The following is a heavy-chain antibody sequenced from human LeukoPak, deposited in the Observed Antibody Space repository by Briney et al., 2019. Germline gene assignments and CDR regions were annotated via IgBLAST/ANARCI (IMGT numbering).Heavy chain of an antibody. V-gene: IGHV3-21*01. D-gene: IGHD6-13*01. CDR2: ISGSSYYI. Sequence: GGSLRLSCAASGFIFSKYWIHWVRQVPGKGLEWVSSISGSSYYIYYADSVRGRFTISRDNAKNSVYLQMNSLRAEDTAVYYCARLQPYSSPDYWGQGTLVTVSS. CDR3: ARLQPYSSPDY. CDR1: GFIFSKYW. J-gene: IGHJ4*02.